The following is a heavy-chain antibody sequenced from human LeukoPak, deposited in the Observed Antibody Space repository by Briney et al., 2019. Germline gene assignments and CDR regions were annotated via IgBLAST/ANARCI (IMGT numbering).Heavy chain of an antibody. Sequence: GASVKVSCKASGYTFTGYYMHWVRQAPGQGLEWMGRIIPIFGTANYAQKFQGRVTITTDESTSTAYMELSSLRSEDTAVYYCASPSSYGLGGYYYYYMDVWGKGTTVTVSS. D-gene: IGHD5-18*01. V-gene: IGHV1-69*05. CDR3: ASPSSYGLGGYYYYYMDV. CDR2: IIPIFGTA. J-gene: IGHJ6*03. CDR1: GYTFTGYY.